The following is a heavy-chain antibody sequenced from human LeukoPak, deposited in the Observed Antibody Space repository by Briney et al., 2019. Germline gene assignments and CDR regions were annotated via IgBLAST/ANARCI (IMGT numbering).Heavy chain of an antibody. CDR3: ATGGTAMGEYYFDF. CDR1: GAYVSSPGKY. J-gene: IGHJ4*02. CDR2: IYHSSTT. V-gene: IGHV4-31*03. Sequence: PSETLSLTCTVSGAYVSSPGKYWNWLRQRPGKGLDWIGYIYHSSTTYYNPSLKSRVAMSVDASKNQVSLNLSSVTAADTAVYFCATGGTAMGEYYFDFWGQGILVTISS. D-gene: IGHD5-18*01.